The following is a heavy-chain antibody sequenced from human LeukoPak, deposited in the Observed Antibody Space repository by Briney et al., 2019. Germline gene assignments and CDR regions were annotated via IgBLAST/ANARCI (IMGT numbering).Heavy chain of an antibody. Sequence: GGSLRLSSAASGFTVSNSYMSWVRQAPGKGLEWVSVIYSGGNTYYADSVKGRFTISRDISKNTLYLQMNSLRAEDTAVYFCARDPPYSSSWYFDYWGQGTLVTVSS. CDR3: ARDPPYSSSWYFDY. D-gene: IGHD6-13*01. CDR2: IYSGGNT. J-gene: IGHJ4*02. CDR1: GFTVSNSY. V-gene: IGHV3-66*01.